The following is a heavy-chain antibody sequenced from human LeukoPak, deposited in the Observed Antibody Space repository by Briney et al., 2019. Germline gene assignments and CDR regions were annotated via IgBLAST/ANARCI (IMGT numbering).Heavy chain of an antibody. CDR2: IYYSGST. V-gene: IGHV4-39*07. Sequence: PSETLSLTCTVSGGSISSSSYYWGWIRQPPGKGLEWIGSIYYSGSTYYNPSLKSRVTMSVDTSKNQFSLKLSSVTAADTAVYYCARVRCSSTSCWIDYWGQGTLVTVSS. J-gene: IGHJ4*02. D-gene: IGHD2-2*01. CDR3: ARVRCSSTSCWIDY. CDR1: GGSISSSSYY.